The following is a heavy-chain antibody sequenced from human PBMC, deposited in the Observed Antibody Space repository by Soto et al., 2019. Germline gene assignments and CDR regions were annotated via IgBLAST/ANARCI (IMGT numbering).Heavy chain of an antibody. Sequence: QVQLVQSGAEVRKPGSSVKVSCKASGDTFSFYTINWVRQAPGLGLEWMGRVHPIVSMSNYAQKYQGRGTITADKSTNTAYMQLSSLRSEDTAIYYCAASYGSGYRAFDSWGRGDMVTVSS. CDR2: VHPIVSMS. D-gene: IGHD3-10*01. V-gene: IGHV1-69*02. J-gene: IGHJ4*02. CDR1: GDTFSFYT. CDR3: AASYGSGYRAFDS.